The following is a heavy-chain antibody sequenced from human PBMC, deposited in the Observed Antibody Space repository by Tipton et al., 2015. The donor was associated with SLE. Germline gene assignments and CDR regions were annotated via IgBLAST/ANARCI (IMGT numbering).Heavy chain of an antibody. CDR2: MNPSSGNT. J-gene: IGHJ6*02. Sequence: QLVQSGAEVKKPGASVKVSCKASGYTFTSYEINWVRQATGQGLEWMGWMNPSSGNTVYAQKFQGRVTMTRNTSITTAYMELSSLRSEDTAVYYCAAHDFWSGYPHHIFSFAMNVWGQGTTVTVSS. V-gene: IGHV1-8*01. CDR3: AAHDFWSGYPHHIFSFAMNV. CDR1: GYTFTSYE. D-gene: IGHD3-3*01.